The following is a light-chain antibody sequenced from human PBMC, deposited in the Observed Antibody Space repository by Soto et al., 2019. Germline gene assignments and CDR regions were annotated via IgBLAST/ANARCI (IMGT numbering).Light chain of an antibody. CDR3: QQYSGAPLT. J-gene: IGKJ4*01. CDR1: QSILSSSANRYY. Sequence: DIVMTQSPDSLAVSLGERATINCKSSQSILSSSANRYYLAWFQQKPGQPPKLLIYDSSTRESGVPDRFSGSGSGTDFTLTISNLQAEDVADYYCQQYSGAPLTFGGGTKVQIK. V-gene: IGKV4-1*01. CDR2: DSS.